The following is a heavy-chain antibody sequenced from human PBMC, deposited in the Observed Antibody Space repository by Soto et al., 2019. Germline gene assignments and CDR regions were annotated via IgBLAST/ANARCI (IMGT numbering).Heavy chain of an antibody. Sequence: SETLSLTCTVSGGSISSYYWSWIRQPAGKGLEWIGRIYGSGSTNYNPSLKSRVTMSVDTSKNQFSLKLSSVTAADTAVYYCARDPYCSGGSCRGEEDFDYWGQGTLVTVSS. CDR1: GGSISSYY. J-gene: IGHJ4*02. V-gene: IGHV4-4*07. CDR3: ARDPYCSGGSCRGEEDFDY. D-gene: IGHD2-15*01. CDR2: IYGSGST.